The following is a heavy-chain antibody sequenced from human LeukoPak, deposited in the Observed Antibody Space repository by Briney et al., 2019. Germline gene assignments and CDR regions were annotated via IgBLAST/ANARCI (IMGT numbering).Heavy chain of an antibody. CDR1: GFTFDDYA. V-gene: IGHV3-9*01. D-gene: IGHD3-9*01. Sequence: GRSLRLCCDAAGFTFDDYAMHWVRHAPGKGLEWVSGTSWNSGSIGYADSVKGRFTISRDNAKNSLYLQMNSLRAEDTALYYCAKAYDILTGYCDYWGQGTLVTVSS. CDR3: AKAYDILTGYCDY. J-gene: IGHJ4*02. CDR2: TSWNSGSI.